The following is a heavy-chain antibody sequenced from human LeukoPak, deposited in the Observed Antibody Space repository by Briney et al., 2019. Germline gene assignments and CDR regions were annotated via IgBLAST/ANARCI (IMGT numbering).Heavy chain of an antibody. D-gene: IGHD6-19*01. Sequence: SETLSLTCTVSGGSISSYYWSWIRQPPGKGLEWIGYIYYSGSTNYNPSLKGRVTISVDTSKNQFSLKLSSVTAADTAVYYCARAGVAVAGGGWFDTWGQGTLVTVSS. CDR3: ARAGVAVAGGGWFDT. CDR1: GGSISSYY. V-gene: IGHV4-59*01. J-gene: IGHJ5*02. CDR2: IYYSGST.